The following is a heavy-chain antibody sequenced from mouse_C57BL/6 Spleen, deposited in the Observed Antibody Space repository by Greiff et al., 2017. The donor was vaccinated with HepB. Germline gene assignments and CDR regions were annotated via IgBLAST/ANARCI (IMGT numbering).Heavy chain of an antibody. CDR2: IDPSDSET. CDR3: ARSLITTGYFDV. J-gene: IGHJ1*03. D-gene: IGHD2-4*01. V-gene: IGHV1-52*01. Sequence: VQLQQPGAELVRPGSSVKLSCKASGYTFTSYWMHWVKQRPIQGLEWIGNIDPSDSETHYNQKFKDKATLTVDKSSSTAYMQLSSLTSEDSAVYYCARSLITTGYFDVWGTGTTVTVSS. CDR1: GYTFTSYW.